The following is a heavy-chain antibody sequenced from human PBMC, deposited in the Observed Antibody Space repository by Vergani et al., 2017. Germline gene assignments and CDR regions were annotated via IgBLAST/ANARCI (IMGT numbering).Heavy chain of an antibody. D-gene: IGHD3-22*01. CDR3: AREVSDYYDSSGPKGGWFDP. V-gene: IGHV7-4-1*02. CDR1: GYTFTSYA. J-gene: IGHJ5*02. Sequence: QVQLVQSGSELKKPGASVTVSCKASGYTFTSYAMNWVRQAPGQGLEWMGWINTNTGNPTYAQGFTGRFVFSLDTSVSTAYLQISSLKAEDTAVYYCAREVSDYYDSSGPKGGWFDPWGQGTLVTVSS. CDR2: INTNTGNP.